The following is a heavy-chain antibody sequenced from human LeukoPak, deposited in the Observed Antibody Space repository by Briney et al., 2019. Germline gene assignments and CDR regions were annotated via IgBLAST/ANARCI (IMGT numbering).Heavy chain of an antibody. V-gene: IGHV3-30*19. J-gene: IGHJ4*02. CDR2: ISYDGSNK. D-gene: IGHD6-13*01. CDR1: GFSFSSYG. CDR3: ARDKMVGSSWFQTLDY. Sequence: PGGSLRLSCAASGFSFSSYGMHWVRQAPGKGLEWVAVISYDGSNKYYADSVKGRFTISRDNSKNTLYLQMNSLRAEDTAVYYCARDKMVGSSWFQTLDYWGQGTLVTVSS.